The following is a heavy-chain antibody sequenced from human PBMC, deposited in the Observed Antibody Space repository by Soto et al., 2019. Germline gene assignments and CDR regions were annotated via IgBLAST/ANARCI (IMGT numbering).Heavy chain of an antibody. CDR3: AREGLTGRDAFDI. Sequence: SQTLSLTCAISGDSVSSNSAAWNWIRQSPSRGLEWLGRTYYRSKWYNDYAVSVKSRITINPDPAKNQFSLQLNAGTPGDTAVYYCAREGLTGRDAFDIWGQGTMVTVSS. CDR1: GDSVSSNSAA. J-gene: IGHJ3*02. D-gene: IGHD7-27*01. CDR2: TYYRSKWYN. V-gene: IGHV6-1*01.